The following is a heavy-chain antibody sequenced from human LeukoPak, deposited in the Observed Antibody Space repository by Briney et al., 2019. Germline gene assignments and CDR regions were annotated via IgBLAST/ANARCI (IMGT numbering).Heavy chain of an antibody. J-gene: IGHJ4*02. CDR3: ARDHSGWYYFGY. D-gene: IGHD6-19*01. V-gene: IGHV3-30*04. CDR1: GFTFSSYA. CDR2: IFYDGSNK. Sequence: PGGSLRLSCAASGFTFSSYAMRWVRQAPGKGLEWVAAIFYDGSNKYYADSVKGRFTISRDNAKNSLYLQMNSLRAEDTAVYYCARDHSGWYYFGYWGQGTLVTVSS.